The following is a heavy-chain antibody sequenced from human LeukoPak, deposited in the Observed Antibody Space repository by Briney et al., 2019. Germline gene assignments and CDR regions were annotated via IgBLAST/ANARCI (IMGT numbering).Heavy chain of an antibody. J-gene: IGHJ4*02. Sequence: SETLSLTCVVYGGSFSGYYWSWIRQSPGKGLEWIGEINKSGDTNYNPSLKSRVTMAIDTSKSQISLWLSSVTAADTAVYYCARNSAYSTSSGFNLWGQGILVTVSS. CDR1: GGSFSGYY. CDR2: INKSGDT. D-gene: IGHD2/OR15-2a*01. CDR3: ARNSAYSTSSGFNL. V-gene: IGHV4-34*01.